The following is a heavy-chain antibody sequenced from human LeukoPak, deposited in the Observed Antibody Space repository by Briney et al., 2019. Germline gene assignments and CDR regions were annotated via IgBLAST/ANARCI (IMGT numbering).Heavy chain of an antibody. V-gene: IGHV3-21*01. Sequence: GGSLRLSCAASGFTFSSYSMNWVRQAPGKGLEWVSSISSSSSYIYYADSVKGRFTISRDNAKNSLYLQMNSLRAEDTAVYYCARDLRTLWDIVVVPAAAWGQGTLVTVSS. CDR2: ISSSSSYI. CDR1: GFTFSSYS. CDR3: ARDLRTLWDIVVVPAAA. J-gene: IGHJ5*02. D-gene: IGHD2-2*01.